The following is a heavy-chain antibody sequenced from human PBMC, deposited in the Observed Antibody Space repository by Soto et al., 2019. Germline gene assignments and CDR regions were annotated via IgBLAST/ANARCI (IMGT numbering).Heavy chain of an antibody. Sequence: SETLSLTCTVSGGSISSYYCSWIRQPPGKGLEWIGYIYYSGSTNYNPSLKSRVTISVDTSKDQFSLKLSSVTAADTAVYYCARDISGDGYFDYWGQGTLVTVSS. D-gene: IGHD1-1*01. CDR2: IYYSGST. CDR1: GGSISSYY. CDR3: ARDISGDGYFDY. V-gene: IGHV4-59*01. J-gene: IGHJ4*02.